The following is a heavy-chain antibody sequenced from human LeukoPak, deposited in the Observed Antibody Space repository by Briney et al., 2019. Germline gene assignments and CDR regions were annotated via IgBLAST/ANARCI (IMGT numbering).Heavy chain of an antibody. J-gene: IGHJ4*02. V-gene: IGHV3-13*01. D-gene: IGHD5/OR15-5a*01. CDR2: IGTAGDT. CDR1: GFTFSSYD. CDR3: ARGDIVSYYFVY. Sequence: GGSLRLSCAASGFTFSSYDMHWVRQATGRGLEWVSGIGTAGDTYYLDSVKGRFSISRENAKNSLYLQMNSLRAGDTAVYYCARGDIVSYYFVYWGQGTLVTVSS.